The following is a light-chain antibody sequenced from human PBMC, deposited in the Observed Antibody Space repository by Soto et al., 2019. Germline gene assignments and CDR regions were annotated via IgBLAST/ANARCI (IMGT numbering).Light chain of an antibody. Sequence: DIQMTQSPSTLSASVGDRVTITCRASQTISSWLAWYQQKPGKAPNLLIYDASNLQSGVPSRFSGSGSGTEFTLTISSLQPDDFATYYCQQYISPSYTFGQGTKLEIK. CDR2: DAS. J-gene: IGKJ2*01. V-gene: IGKV1-5*01. CDR1: QTISSW. CDR3: QQYISPSYT.